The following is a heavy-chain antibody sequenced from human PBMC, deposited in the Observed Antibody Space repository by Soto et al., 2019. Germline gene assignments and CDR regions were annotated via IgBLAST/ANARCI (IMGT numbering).Heavy chain of an antibody. V-gene: IGHV4-31*03. CDR3: ARDLRSYSYDSSGGDTNSFDI. D-gene: IGHD3-22*01. Sequence: QVQLQESGPGLVKPSQTLSLTCTVSGGSISSGGYYWSWIRQHPGKGLEWIGYIYYSGSTYYNPSLNSRVTLSADTSNNQFSLKLSSVTAADTAVYYCARDLRSYSYDSSGGDTNSFDIWGKGTLVTVSS. J-gene: IGHJ3*02. CDR1: GGSISSGGYY. CDR2: IYYSGST.